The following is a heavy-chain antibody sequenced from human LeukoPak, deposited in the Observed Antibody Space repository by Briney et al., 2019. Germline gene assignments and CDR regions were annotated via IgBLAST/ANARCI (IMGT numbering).Heavy chain of an antibody. V-gene: IGHV3-74*01. J-gene: IGHJ5*01. D-gene: IGHD3-10*01. CDR2: ISNDGTST. CDR3: ARGWFGPDS. Sequence: GGSLRLSYAPSGFTFSSYAMSWVRQAPGKGLVWVSGISNDGTSTSYADSVKGRFTISRDNAKNTLYLQMHSLRAEDTAVYSCARGWFGPDSCGQGTLVTVSS. CDR1: GFTFSSYA.